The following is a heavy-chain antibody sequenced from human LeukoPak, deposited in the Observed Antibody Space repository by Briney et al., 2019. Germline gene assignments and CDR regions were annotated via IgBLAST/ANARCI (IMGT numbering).Heavy chain of an antibody. V-gene: IGHV3-23*01. CDR1: GFTFSSYA. J-gene: IGHJ4*02. CDR2: ISNSGGRT. D-gene: IGHD1-1*01. Sequence: GGSLRLSCAASGFTFSSYAMSWVRQAPGKGLEWVSSISNSGGRTFYTDSVKGRFTISRDNSKNTLYLQMDSLRAEDTAVYYCARGYTLLEYWGQGTLVTVSS. CDR3: ARGYTLLEY.